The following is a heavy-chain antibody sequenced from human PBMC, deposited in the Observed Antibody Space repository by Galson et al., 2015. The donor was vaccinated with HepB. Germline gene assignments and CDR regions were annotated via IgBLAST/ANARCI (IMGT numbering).Heavy chain of an antibody. Sequence: SLRLSCAGSGFTFNSFAMSWVRQSPEKGLEWVSTITSGGDTYYADSLKGRFTISRDNSKNTLYSQMSSLRPEDTAIYFCAKVIVATIPGMYYFDNWGQGSLVTVSS. CDR1: GFTFNSFA. CDR3: AKVIVATIPGMYYFDN. CDR2: ITSGGDT. D-gene: IGHD5-12*01. J-gene: IGHJ4*02. V-gene: IGHV3-23*01.